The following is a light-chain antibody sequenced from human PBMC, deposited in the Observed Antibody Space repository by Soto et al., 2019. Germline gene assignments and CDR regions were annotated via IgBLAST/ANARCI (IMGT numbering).Light chain of an antibody. CDR2: EVS. V-gene: IGLV2-14*01. Sequence: QSALTQPAFVSGSPGQSITISCTGTSSDVGGYNYVSWYQHPPGKAPKLMISEVSNRPSGVSNRFSGSKSGNTASLTISGLQAEDEADYYCSSYTSTSTRVFXTGTNVTVL. CDR3: SSYTSTSTRV. CDR1: SSDVGGYNY. J-gene: IGLJ1*01.